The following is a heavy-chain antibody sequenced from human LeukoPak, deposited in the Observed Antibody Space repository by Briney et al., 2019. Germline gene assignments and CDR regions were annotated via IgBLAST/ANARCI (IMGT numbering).Heavy chain of an antibody. J-gene: IGHJ4*02. CDR1: GFTFSSYW. CDR3: TRQMPAIRYFDF. Sequence: GGSLRLSCAASGFTFSSYWMHWIRQAPGQGLVWVSLINTDGSSATYADSVKGRFTISRDNARNTLYLQMNSLRAEDTAVYYCTRQMPAIRYFDFWGQGTLVTVSS. V-gene: IGHV3-74*01. CDR2: INTDGSSA. D-gene: IGHD5-24*01.